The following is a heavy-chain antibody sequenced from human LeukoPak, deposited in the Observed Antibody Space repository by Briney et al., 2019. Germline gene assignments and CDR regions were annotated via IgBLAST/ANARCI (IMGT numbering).Heavy chain of an antibody. CDR1: GGSISSGGYY. CDR3: AGGRSYDFWSGSLLWFDP. D-gene: IGHD3-3*01. CDR2: IYYSGST. V-gene: IGHV4-31*03. J-gene: IGHJ5*02. Sequence: PSETLSLTCTVSGGSISSGGYYWSWIRQHPGKGLEWIGYIYYSGSTYYNPSLKSRVTISVDTSKNQFSLKLSSVTAADTAVYYCAGGRSYDFWSGSLLWFDPWGQGTLVTVSS.